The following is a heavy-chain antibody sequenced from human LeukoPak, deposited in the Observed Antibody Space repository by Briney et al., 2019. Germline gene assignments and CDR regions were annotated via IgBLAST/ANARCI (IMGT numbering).Heavy chain of an antibody. D-gene: IGHD6-13*01. J-gene: IGHJ4*02. CDR3: ARLRAAQTYDY. CDR2: ISSGGDIT. CDR1: GFTFSGYA. Sequence: GGSLRLSCAASGFTFSGYAMTWVRQAPGKGLEWVAAISSGGDITRYADSVKGRFTISRDNAKNSLYLQMNSLRVEDTAVYYCARLRAAQTYDYWGQGTLVTVSS. V-gene: IGHV3-23*01.